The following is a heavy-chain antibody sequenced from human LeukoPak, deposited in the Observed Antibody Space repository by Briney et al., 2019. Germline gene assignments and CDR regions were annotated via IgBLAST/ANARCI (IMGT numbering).Heavy chain of an antibody. CDR3: TTFDYGHLNFDY. CDR1: GFTFSNAR. Sequence: GGSLRLSCAASGFTFSNARMSWVRQAPGKGLEWVGRIKSKTDGGTTDYAAPVKGRFTISRDDSKNTLYLQMNSLKTEDTAVYYCTTFDYGHLNFDYWGQGTLVTVSS. V-gene: IGHV3-15*01. D-gene: IGHD4-17*01. J-gene: IGHJ4*02. CDR2: IKSKTDGGTT.